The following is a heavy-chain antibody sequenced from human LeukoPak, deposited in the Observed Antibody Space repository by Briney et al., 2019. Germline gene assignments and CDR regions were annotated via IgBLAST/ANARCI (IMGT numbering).Heavy chain of an antibody. V-gene: IGHV3-7*03. Sequence: GGSLRLSCAASGFTFSNYWMSWVRQAPAGKGLEGVANIKQDGSEKYYMDSVKGRFTISRDNAKNSLYLQMNSLRAEDTAVYYCARDGYYGSGSYPYFDCWGQGTLVTVSS. D-gene: IGHD3-10*01. CDR3: ARDGYYGSGSYPYFDC. CDR1: GFTFSNYW. CDR2: IKQDGSEK. J-gene: IGHJ4*02.